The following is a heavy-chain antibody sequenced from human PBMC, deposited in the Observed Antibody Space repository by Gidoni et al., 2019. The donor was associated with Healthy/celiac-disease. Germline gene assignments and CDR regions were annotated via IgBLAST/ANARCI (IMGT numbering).Heavy chain of an antibody. D-gene: IGHD6-19*01. Sequence: QVQLQQWGAGLLKPSETLSLTCAVYGGSSSGYYWSWIRQPPGKELEWIGEIKHSGSTNYNPSLKSRVTISVDTSKNQFSLKLSAVTAADTAVYYCARGRWVAVAGTSCYFDYWGQGTLVTVSS. CDR1: GGSSSGYY. V-gene: IGHV4-34*01. J-gene: IGHJ4*02. CDR2: IKHSGST. CDR3: ARGRWVAVAGTSCYFDY.